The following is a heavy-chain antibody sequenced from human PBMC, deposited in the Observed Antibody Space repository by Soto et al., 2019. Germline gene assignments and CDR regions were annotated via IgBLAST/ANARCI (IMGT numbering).Heavy chain of an antibody. D-gene: IGHD5-12*01. CDR1: GGSISSGGYS. V-gene: IGHV4-30-2*01. CDR3: AAGGGLPRYY. Sequence: QLQLQESGSGLVKPSQTLSLTCAVSGGSISSGGYSWSWIRQPPGKGLEWIGYIYHSGSTYYNPSRKSLVTISVDRSKNQSSLKLSSATAADTAVYYCAAGGGLPRYYWGQGTLVTVSS. J-gene: IGHJ4*02. CDR2: IYHSGST.